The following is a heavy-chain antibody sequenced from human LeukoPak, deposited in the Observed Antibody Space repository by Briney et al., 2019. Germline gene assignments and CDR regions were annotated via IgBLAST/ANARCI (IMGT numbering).Heavy chain of an antibody. CDR3: ARRGYCSSTSCYIFDY. CDR2: IYYSGST. D-gene: IGHD2-2*01. CDR1: GGSASNYY. V-gene: IGHV4-59*02. J-gene: IGHJ4*02. Sequence: PSETLSLTCSVSGGSASNYYWSWIRQPPGKGLEWIGYIYYSGSTNYNPSLKSRVTISVDTSKNQFSLKLSSVTAADTAVYYCARRGYCSSTSCYIFDYWGQGTLVTVSS.